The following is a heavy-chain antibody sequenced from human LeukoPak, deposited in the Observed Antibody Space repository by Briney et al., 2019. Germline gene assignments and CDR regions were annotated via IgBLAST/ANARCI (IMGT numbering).Heavy chain of an antibody. J-gene: IGHJ4*02. CDR2: IYYSGST. Sequence: SETLSLTCTVSGGSISSSSYYWGWIRPPPGKGLEWIGSIYYSGSTYYNPSLKSRVTISVDTSKNQFSLKLSSVTAADTAVYYCARERFYYGSGSYKFDYWGQGTLVTVSS. CDR3: ARERFYYGSGSYKFDY. V-gene: IGHV4-39*07. D-gene: IGHD3-10*01. CDR1: GGSISSSSYY.